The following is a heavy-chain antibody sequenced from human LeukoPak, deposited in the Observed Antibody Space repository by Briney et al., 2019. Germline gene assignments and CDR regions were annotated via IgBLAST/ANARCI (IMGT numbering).Heavy chain of an antibody. J-gene: IGHJ4*02. CDR2: ISYDGSNK. Sequence: GGSLRLSCAASGFTFSSYGMRWVRQAPGKGLEWVAVISYDGSNKYYADSVKGRFTISRDNSKNTLYLQMNSLRAEDTAVYYCAVIAVAGTFFDYWGQGTLVTVSS. CDR1: GFTFSSYG. V-gene: IGHV3-30*03. D-gene: IGHD6-19*01. CDR3: AVIAVAGTFFDY.